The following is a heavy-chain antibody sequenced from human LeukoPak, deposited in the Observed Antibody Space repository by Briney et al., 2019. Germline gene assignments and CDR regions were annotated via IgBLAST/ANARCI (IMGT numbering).Heavy chain of an antibody. D-gene: IGHD6-13*01. V-gene: IGHV3-11*01. CDR3: ARDRSSSLPHDAFDI. CDR1: GFTFSDYY. J-gene: IGHJ3*02. Sequence: KPGGSLRLSCAASGFTFSDYYMSWTRQAPGKGLEWVSYISSSGSTIYYANSVKGRFPISRDKAKNSLYLQMNSLRAEDTAVYYCARDRSSSLPHDAFDIWGQGTMVTVSS. CDR2: ISSSGSTI.